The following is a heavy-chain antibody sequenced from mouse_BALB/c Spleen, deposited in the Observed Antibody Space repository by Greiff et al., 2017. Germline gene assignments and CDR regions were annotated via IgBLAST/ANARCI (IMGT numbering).Heavy chain of an antibody. D-gene: IGHD4-1*01. V-gene: IGHV1-54*01. Sequence: VQLQQSGAELVRPGTSVKVSCKASGYAFTNYLIEWVKQRPGQGLEWIGVINPGSGGTNYNEKFKGKATLTADKSSSTAYMQLSSLTSDDSAVYFCARANWDGSYYAMDYWGQGTSVTVSS. CDR3: ARANWDGSYYAMDY. CDR1: GYAFTNYL. CDR2: INPGSGGT. J-gene: IGHJ4*01.